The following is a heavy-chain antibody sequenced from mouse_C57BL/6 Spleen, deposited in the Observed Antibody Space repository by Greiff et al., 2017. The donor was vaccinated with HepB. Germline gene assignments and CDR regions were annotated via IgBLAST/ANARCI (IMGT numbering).Heavy chain of an antibody. D-gene: IGHD1-1*01. CDR1: GYTFTDYN. J-gene: IGHJ3*01. CDR2: INPNNGGT. Sequence: EVQLQQSGPELVKPGASVKMSCKASGYTFTDYNMHWVKQSHGKSLEWIGYINPNNGGTSYNQKFKGKATLTVNKSSSTAYMELRSLTSEDSAVYYCASPHYYGSRVWFAYWGQGTLVTVSA. CDR3: ASPHYYGSRVWFAY. V-gene: IGHV1-22*01.